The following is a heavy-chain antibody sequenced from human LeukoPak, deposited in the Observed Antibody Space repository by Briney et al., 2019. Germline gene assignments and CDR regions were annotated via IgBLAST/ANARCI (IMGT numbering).Heavy chain of an antibody. V-gene: IGHV3-21*01. J-gene: IGHJ3*02. Sequence: PGGSLRLSCAASGFTFSSYRMNWVRQAPGKGLEWVSSISSSSSYIYYADSVKGRFTISRDNAKNSLYLQMNSLRAEDTAVYYCARETNTYCGGDCYYFWWVDAFDIWGQGTMVTVSS. CDR3: ARETNTYCGGDCYYFWWVDAFDI. D-gene: IGHD2-21*02. CDR2: ISSSSSYI. CDR1: GFTFSSYR.